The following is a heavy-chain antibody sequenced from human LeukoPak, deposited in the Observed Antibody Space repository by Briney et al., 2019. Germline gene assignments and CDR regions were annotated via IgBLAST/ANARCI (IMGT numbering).Heavy chain of an antibody. CDR1: GGSISSSSYY. CDR2: IYYSGST. D-gene: IGHD3-3*01. Sequence: SETLSLTCTVSGGSISSSSYYWGWIRQPPGKGLEWIGSIYYSGSTYYNPSLKSRVTISVDTSKDQFSLKLSSVTAADTAVYYCARPYDFWRMGAFDIWGQGTMVTVSS. CDR3: ARPYDFWRMGAFDI. V-gene: IGHV4-39*01. J-gene: IGHJ3*02.